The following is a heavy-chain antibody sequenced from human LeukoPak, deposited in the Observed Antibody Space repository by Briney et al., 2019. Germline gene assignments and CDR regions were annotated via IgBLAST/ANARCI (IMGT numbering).Heavy chain of an antibody. CDR1: GYTFTSYY. V-gene: IGHV1-46*01. CDR3: ARAPAASSGLDYYYYYMDV. D-gene: IGHD6-13*01. Sequence: ASVKVSCKASGYTFTSYYMHWVRQAPGQGLEWMGIINPSGGSTSYAQKFQGRVTMTRDTSISTAYMELSRLRSDDTAVYYCARAPAASSGLDYYYYYMDVWGKGTTVTVSS. J-gene: IGHJ6*03. CDR2: INPSGGST.